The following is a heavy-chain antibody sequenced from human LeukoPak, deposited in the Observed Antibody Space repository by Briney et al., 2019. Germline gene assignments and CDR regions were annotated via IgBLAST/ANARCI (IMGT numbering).Heavy chain of an antibody. CDR3: ARETIWSGYYSRGYYFDY. CDR1: GGSISSGDYY. J-gene: IGHJ4*02. V-gene: IGHV4-30-4*08. D-gene: IGHD3-3*01. Sequence: PSQTLSLTCTVSGGSISSGDYYWSWIRQPPGKGLEWIGYIYYSGSTYYNPSLKSRVTISVDMSKNQFSLKLSSVTAADTAVYCCARETIWSGYYSRGYYFDYWGQGTLVTVSS. CDR2: IYYSGST.